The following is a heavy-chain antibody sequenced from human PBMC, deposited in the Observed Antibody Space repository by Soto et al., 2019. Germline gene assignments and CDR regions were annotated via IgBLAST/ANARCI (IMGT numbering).Heavy chain of an antibody. CDR1: GFSLRSQW. CDR3: SVSIFGVVHY. J-gene: IGHJ4*02. V-gene: IGHV3-74*03. CDR2: SSPDGST. D-gene: IGHD3-3*01. Sequence: GGSLRLSCAASGFSLRSQWMHWIRQTPGKGLEWVSRSSPDGSTVYADSVKGRFTISRDSAKNTVYLQMNSLRAEDTAMYYCSVSIFGVVHYWGQGTLVTVSS.